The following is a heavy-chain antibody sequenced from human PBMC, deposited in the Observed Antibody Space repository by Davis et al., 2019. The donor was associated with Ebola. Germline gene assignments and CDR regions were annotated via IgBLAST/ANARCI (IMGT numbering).Heavy chain of an antibody. Sequence: ASVKVSCKASGYTFTSYGISWVRQAPGQGLEWMGWISAYNGNTDYAQKLQGRVTMTTDTSTSTAYMELRSLRSDDTAVYYCARDRAGMITFGGVYDYWGQGTLVTVSS. CDR2: ISAYNGNT. CDR3: ARDRAGMITFGGVYDY. CDR1: GYTFTSYG. V-gene: IGHV1-18*01. D-gene: IGHD3-16*01. J-gene: IGHJ4*02.